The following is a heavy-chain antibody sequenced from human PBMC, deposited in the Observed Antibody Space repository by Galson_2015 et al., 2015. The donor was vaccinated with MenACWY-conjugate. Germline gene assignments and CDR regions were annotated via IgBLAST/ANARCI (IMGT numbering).Heavy chain of an antibody. CDR1: GGSISSYY. V-gene: IGHV4-59*05. D-gene: IGHD5-18*01. J-gene: IGHJ3*02. CDR3: ARHVDTAMVCCSDAFDI. Sequence: EILSLTCTVSGGSISSYYWSWIRQPPGKGLEWIGSIYYSGSTYYNPSLKSRVTISVDTSKNQFSLKLSSVTAADTAVYYCARHVDTAMVCCSDAFDIWGQGTMVTVSS. CDR2: IYYSGST.